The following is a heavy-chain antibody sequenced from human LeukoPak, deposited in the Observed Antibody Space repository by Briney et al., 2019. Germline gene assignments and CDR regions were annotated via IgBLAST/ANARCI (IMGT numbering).Heavy chain of an antibody. V-gene: IGHV3-66*01. J-gene: IGHJ1*01. D-gene: IGHD4-23*01. CDR2: IYSGGST. CDR1: GFIVSSHY. CDR3: ARVPVLGTRENLQH. Sequence: GGSLRLSCSASGFIVSSHYTSWVRQAPGKGLEWVSAIYSGGSTDNADSVKGRFTISRDISKNTVHLQMNSLRAEDTAVYYCARVPVLGTRENLQHWGQGTMVTVSS.